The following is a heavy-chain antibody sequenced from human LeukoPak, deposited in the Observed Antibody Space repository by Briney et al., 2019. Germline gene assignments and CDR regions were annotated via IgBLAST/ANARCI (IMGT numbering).Heavy chain of an antibody. CDR3: ARDRGFGESSFDY. J-gene: IGHJ4*02. V-gene: IGHV4-59*06. CDR2: FYYSGST. Sequence: SETLSLTCTVSGGSISSYSWTWIRQPAGKGLEWIATFYYSGSTYYSPSLKSRVIISLDTSKNQFSLNLESVTTADTAVYYCARDRGFGESSFDYWGPGSLVTVSS. CDR1: GGSISSYS. D-gene: IGHD3-10*01.